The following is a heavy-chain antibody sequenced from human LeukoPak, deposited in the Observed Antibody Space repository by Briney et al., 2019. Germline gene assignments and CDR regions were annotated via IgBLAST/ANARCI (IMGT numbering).Heavy chain of an antibody. CDR3: ARDRRISSGYYYYYFDY. J-gene: IGHJ4*02. Sequence: GGSLRLSCAASGFTVSSNYMSWVRQAPGKGLEWVSIIYSGGSTYYADSVKGRFTISRDNSKNTLYLQMNSLRAEDTAVYYCARDRRISSGYYYYYFDYWGQGTLVTVSS. CDR1: GFTVSSNY. CDR2: IYSGGST. D-gene: IGHD3-22*01. V-gene: IGHV3-66*01.